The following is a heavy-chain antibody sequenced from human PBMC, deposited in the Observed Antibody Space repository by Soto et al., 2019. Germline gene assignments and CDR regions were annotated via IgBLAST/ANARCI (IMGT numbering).Heavy chain of an antibody. CDR2: IYYSGSI. V-gene: IGHV4-59*01. J-gene: IGHJ4*02. D-gene: IGHD6-19*01. Sequence: QVQLQESGPGLVKPSETLSLTRTVSGDSISSLYWSWIRQPPGKGLEWIGYIYYSGSINYNPSLKSRVTISVDPSKNQFSLRPSSVTAADTAVYYCAKSLWDTSGWKTDYWGQGTLVTVSS. CDR3: AKSLWDTSGWKTDY. CDR1: GDSISSLY.